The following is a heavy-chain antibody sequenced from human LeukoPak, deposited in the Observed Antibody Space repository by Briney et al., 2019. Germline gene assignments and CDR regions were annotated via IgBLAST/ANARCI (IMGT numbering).Heavy chain of an antibody. Sequence: SVKLSCKASGGTFSSYSISWVRQAPGQGLEWMGRIIPIFGTANYAQKFQGRLTITTDESTSTAYMELSRLCTEDRAVYYWAAGFYDSSGYYLYWGQGNLVTVSS. CDR3: AAGFYDSSGYYLY. CDR2: IIPIFGTA. CDR1: GGTFSSYS. V-gene: IGHV1-69*05. J-gene: IGHJ4*02. D-gene: IGHD3-22*01.